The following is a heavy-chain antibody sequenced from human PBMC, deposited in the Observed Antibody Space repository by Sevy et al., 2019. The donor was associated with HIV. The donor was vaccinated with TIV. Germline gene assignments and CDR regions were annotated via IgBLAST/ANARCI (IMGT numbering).Heavy chain of an antibody. CDR3: AKGMGELSLSSLDY. V-gene: IGHV3-23*01. D-gene: IGHD3-16*02. Sequence: GGSLRLSCAASGFTFSSYAMSWVRQAPGKGLEWVSGISGSGGDTYYADFVKGRFTISRDSSKNTLHLQMNSLRAEDTALYYCAKGMGELSLSSLDYWGQGTLVTVSS. J-gene: IGHJ4*02. CDR1: GFTFSSYA. CDR2: ISGSGGDT.